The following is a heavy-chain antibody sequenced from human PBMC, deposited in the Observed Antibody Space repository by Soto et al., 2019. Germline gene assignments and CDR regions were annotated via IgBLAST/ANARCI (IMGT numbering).Heavy chain of an antibody. Sequence: EVQLVESGGGLVKPGGSLRLSCAASGFASRAFSINWVRQAPGKGLQWVSSTFNYSPNPDHADSVKGRFTISRDNAENSVYLQMDSLRVEDTAVYYCAKEVHCGGGSCSWSEGFDYWGQGTLLTVSS. CDR2: TFNYSPNP. D-gene: IGHD2-15*01. CDR3: AKEVHCGGGSCSWSEGFDY. CDR1: GFASRAFS. J-gene: IGHJ4*02. V-gene: IGHV3-21*01.